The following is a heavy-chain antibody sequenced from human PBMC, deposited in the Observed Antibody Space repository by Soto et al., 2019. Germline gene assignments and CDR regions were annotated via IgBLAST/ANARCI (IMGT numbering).Heavy chain of an antibody. CDR1: GGSISSYY. CDR3: ASSQGGYCRGGSCYWFDY. CDR2: IYYSGST. D-gene: IGHD2-15*01. J-gene: IGHJ4*02. V-gene: IGHV4-59*08. Sequence: SETLSLTCTVSGGSISSYYWSWIRQPPGKGLEWIGYIYYSGSTNYNPSLKSRVTISVDTSKNQFSLKLSSMTAADTAVYFCASSQGGYCRGGSCYWFDYWGQGTLVTVSS.